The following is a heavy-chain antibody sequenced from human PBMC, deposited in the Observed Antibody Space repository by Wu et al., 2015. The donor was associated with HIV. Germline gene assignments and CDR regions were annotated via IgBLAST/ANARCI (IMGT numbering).Heavy chain of an antibody. V-gene: IGHV1-69*13. CDR3: ASGTPVFTTLVTLTWGLPTGNAYGFNRYL. D-gene: IGHD3-22*01. Sequence: QVQLVQSGAEVKKPGSSVKVSCKASGGTFSSYAISWVRQAPGQGLEWMGRIIPIFGTANYAQKFQGRVTITADESTSTAYMELSSLRSEDTAVYYCASGTPVFTTLVTLTWGLPTGNAYGFNRYLRVQG. CDR1: GGTFSSYA. CDR2: IIPIFGTA. J-gene: IGHJ3*01.